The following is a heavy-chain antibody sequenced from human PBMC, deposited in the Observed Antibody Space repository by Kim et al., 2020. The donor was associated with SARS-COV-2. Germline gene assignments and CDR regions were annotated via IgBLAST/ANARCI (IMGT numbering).Heavy chain of an antibody. CDR1: GYSFTSYW. V-gene: IGHV5-51*01. CDR2: IYPGDSDT. D-gene: IGHD3-22*01. CDR3: ARLPTRGSGYNILDY. J-gene: IGHJ4*02. Sequence: GESLKISCKGSGYSFTSYWIGWVRQMPGKGLEWMGIIYPGDSDTRYSPSFQGQVTISADKSISTAYLQWSSLKASDTAMYYCARLPTRGSGYNILDYWGQGTLVTVSS.